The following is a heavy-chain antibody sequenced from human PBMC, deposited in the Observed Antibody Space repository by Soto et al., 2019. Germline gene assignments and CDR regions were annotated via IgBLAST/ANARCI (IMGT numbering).Heavy chain of an antibody. CDR3: AKDPGWNQPGYSSGNYYYYGMDV. D-gene: IGHD6-19*01. V-gene: IGHV3-30*18. CDR1: GFTFSSYG. CDR2: ISYDGSNK. Sequence: PGGSLRLSCAASGFTFSSYGMHWVRQAPGKGLEWVAVISYDGSNKYYAASVKGRFTISRDNSKNTLYLQMNSLRAEDTAVYYCAKDPGWNQPGYSSGNYYYYGMDVWGQGTTVTVSS. J-gene: IGHJ6*02.